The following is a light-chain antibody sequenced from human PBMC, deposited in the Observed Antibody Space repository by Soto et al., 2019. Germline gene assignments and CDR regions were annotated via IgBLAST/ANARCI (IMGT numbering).Light chain of an antibody. J-gene: IGKJ1*01. Sequence: EIVMTQSPATLSVSPGERATLSCRASQSVSNNLAWFQHKPGQAPRLLIYGASARATGIPARFSGSGSGTEFTLTISSLQSEDFAVYYCQQYNDWPPRTFGQGTKVEIK. V-gene: IGKV3-15*01. CDR3: QQYNDWPPRT. CDR2: GAS. CDR1: QSVSNN.